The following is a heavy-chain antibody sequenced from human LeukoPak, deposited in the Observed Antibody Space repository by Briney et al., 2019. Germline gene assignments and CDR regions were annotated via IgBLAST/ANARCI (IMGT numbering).Heavy chain of an antibody. Sequence: PGGSLRLSCAVSGFIFNTYGMHWVRQAPGKGLEWVAVISYDGSDERHADSVKGRFIISRDNSKNTLYLQMNSLRVDDTAVYYCAKGSSYALWGSRNGMDVWGQGTTVTVSS. V-gene: IGHV3-30*18. J-gene: IGHJ6*02. CDR3: AKGSSYALWGSRNGMDV. D-gene: IGHD2-2*01. CDR1: GFIFNTYG. CDR2: ISYDGSDE.